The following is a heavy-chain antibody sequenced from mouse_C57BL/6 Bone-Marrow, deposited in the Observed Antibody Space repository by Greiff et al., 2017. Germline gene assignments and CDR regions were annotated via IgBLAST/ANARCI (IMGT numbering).Heavy chain of an antibody. D-gene: IGHD2-1*01. CDR2: INPNYGTT. CDR1: GYSFTDYN. CDR3: TRIGLYGNSWYFDV. Sequence: VQLQQSGPELVKPGASVKISCKASGYSFTDYNMNWVKQSNGKSLEWIGVINPNYGTTSYNQKFKGKATLTADKSSSTAYMELRSLTSEDSAVYYCTRIGLYGNSWYFDVWGTGTTVTVSS. J-gene: IGHJ1*03. V-gene: IGHV1-39*01.